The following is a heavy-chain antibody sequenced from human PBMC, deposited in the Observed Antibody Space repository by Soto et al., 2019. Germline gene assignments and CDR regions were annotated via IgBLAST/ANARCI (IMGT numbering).Heavy chain of an antibody. CDR3: AHLIVVRGMDV. CDR1: GFSLSTSGVG. D-gene: IGHD3-22*01. CDR2: LYWDDDK. V-gene: IGHV2-5*02. Sequence: QITLKESGPTLVKPTQTLTLTCTFSGFSLSTSGVGVGWIRQLPGKALDWLALLYWDDDKRYSPSLKSRLTIRKDTSKNQVVLTMTNVDPVDTATYYCAHLIVVRGMDVWGQGTTVTVSS. J-gene: IGHJ6*02.